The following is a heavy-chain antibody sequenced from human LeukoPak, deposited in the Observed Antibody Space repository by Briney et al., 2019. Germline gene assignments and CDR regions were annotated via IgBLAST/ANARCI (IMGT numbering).Heavy chain of an antibody. CDR1: GFTVSSNY. Sequence: GGSLRLSCAASGFTVSSNYMSWVRQAPGKGLEWVSVIYSGGSTYYADSVKGRFTISRDNSKNTLYLQMNSLRAEDTAVYFCARGAATGPTLGLDYWGQGTLVTVSS. J-gene: IGHJ4*02. CDR2: IYSGGST. D-gene: IGHD6-13*01. V-gene: IGHV3-53*01. CDR3: ARGAATGPTLGLDY.